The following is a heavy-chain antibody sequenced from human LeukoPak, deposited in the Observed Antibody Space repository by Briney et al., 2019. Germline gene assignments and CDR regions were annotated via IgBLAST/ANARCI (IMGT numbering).Heavy chain of an antibody. D-gene: IGHD4-17*01. CDR2: INHSGST. J-gene: IGHJ4*02. V-gene: IGHV4-39*07. CDR3: ARGGDYGDYEGQYYFDY. CDR1: GGSISSSSYS. Sequence: PSETLSLTCTVSGGSISSSSYSWGWIRQPPGKGLEWIGEINHSGSTNYNPSLKSRVTISVDTSKNQFSLKLSSVTAADTAVYYCARGGDYGDYEGQYYFDYWGQGTLVTVSS.